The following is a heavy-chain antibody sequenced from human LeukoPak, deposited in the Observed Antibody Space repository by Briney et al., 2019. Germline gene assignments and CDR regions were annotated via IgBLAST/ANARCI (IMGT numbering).Heavy chain of an antibody. CDR2: TSYDGSNK. CDR1: GFTFSTYG. J-gene: IGHJ4*02. CDR3: AKAYCSSTSCYPFDY. D-gene: IGHD2-2*01. Sequence: PGRSLRLSCAASGFTFSTYGIHWVRQAPGKGLEWVAVTSYDGSNKYYADSVRGRFTISRDNSKNTLYLQMNSLRPEDTAVYYCAKAYCSSTSCYPFDYWGQGTLVTVSS. V-gene: IGHV3-30*18.